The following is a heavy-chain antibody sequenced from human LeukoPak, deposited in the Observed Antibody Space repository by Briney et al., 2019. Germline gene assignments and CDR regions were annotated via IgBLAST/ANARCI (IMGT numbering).Heavy chain of an antibody. J-gene: IGHJ4*02. CDR3: AKDMGYYDSSGSPFDY. Sequence: HTGGSLRLSCAASGFTFSSYWMHWVRQAPGKGLVWVSRINSDGSSTTYADSVNGRFTISRDNAKNSLYLQMNSLRAEDTALYYCAKDMGYYDSSGSPFDYWGQGTLVTVSS. D-gene: IGHD3-22*01. CDR1: GFTFSSYW. CDR2: INSDGSST. V-gene: IGHV3-74*01.